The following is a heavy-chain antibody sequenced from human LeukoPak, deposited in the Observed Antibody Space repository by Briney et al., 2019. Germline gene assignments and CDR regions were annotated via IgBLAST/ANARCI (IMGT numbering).Heavy chain of an antibody. J-gene: IGHJ4*02. Sequence: SETLSLTCTVSGGSISSGGYYWSWIRQHPGKGLEWIGYIYYSGSTYYNPSLKSRVTISVDTSKNQFSLKLSSVTAADTAVYYCARHEGIPRRFLERWGQGTLVTVSS. D-gene: IGHD3-3*01. CDR2: IYYSGST. V-gene: IGHV4-31*03. CDR1: GGSISSGGYY. CDR3: ARHEGIPRRFLER.